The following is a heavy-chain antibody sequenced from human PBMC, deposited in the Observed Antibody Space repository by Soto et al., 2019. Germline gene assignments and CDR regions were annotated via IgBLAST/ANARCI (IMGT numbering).Heavy chain of an antibody. Sequence: GGSLRLSCAASGFTFSSYGMHWVRQAPGKGLEWVAVISYDGSNKYYADSVKVRFTSSRDNSKNTLYLQMHSQRAEDTAVYYCAKDWMATIYYYYYGMYVWGQGTTGTVCS. CDR1: GFTFSSYG. CDR3: AKDWMATIYYYYYGMYV. V-gene: IGHV3-30*18. D-gene: IGHD5-12*01. CDR2: ISYDGSNK. J-gene: IGHJ6*02.